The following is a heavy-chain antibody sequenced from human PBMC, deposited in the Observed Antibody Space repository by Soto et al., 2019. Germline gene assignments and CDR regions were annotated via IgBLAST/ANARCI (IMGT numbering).Heavy chain of an antibody. CDR2: IYYSGST. J-gene: IGHJ5*02. Sequence: QVQLQESGPGLVKPSETLSLTCTVSGGSISSYYLSWIRQPPGKGLEWIGYIYYSGSTNYNPSLKSRDTISVDTSKSQCPLELSSVTAADTAVYYCAREFFRARTWFDAWGQGTLVTVSS. CDR1: GGSISSYY. D-gene: IGHD3-3*01. V-gene: IGHV4-59*01. CDR3: AREFFRARTWFDA.